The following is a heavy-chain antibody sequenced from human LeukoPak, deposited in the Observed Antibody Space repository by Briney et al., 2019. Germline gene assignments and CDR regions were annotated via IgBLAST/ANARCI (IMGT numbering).Heavy chain of an antibody. D-gene: IGHD4/OR15-4a*01. CDR2: ISYDGSNT. CDR3: ARAPNYFWFDP. Sequence: GRSLRLSCAASGFTVSTYAMHWVRQAPGKGLEWVAVISYDGSNTYYADSVKGRFTISRDNSKNTLYVQMNTLRAEDTAVYYCARAPNYFWFDPWGQGTLVTVSS. J-gene: IGHJ5*02. CDR1: GFTVSTYA. V-gene: IGHV3-30-3*01.